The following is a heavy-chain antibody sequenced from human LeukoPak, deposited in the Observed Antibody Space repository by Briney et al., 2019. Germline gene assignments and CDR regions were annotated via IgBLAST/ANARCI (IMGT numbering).Heavy chain of an antibody. CDR3: ARGQRYCSGGSCYWGFRVDFDY. D-gene: IGHD2-15*01. J-gene: IGHJ4*02. CDR2: INPNSGGT. Sequence: ASVKVSCKDSGYTFTGYYMHWVRQAPGQGLEWMGWINPNSGGTNYAQKFQGRVTMTRDTSISTAYMELSRLRSDDTAVYYCARGQRYCSGGSCYWGFRVDFDYWGQGTLVTVSS. CDR1: GYTFTGYY. V-gene: IGHV1-2*02.